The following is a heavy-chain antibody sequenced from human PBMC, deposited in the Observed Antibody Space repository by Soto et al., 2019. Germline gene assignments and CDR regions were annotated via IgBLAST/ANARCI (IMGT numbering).Heavy chain of an antibody. CDR2: IYSDDDK. Sequence: QITLKESGPTLVKPTQTLTLTCTFSGFSLGTSEVSVGWIRQPPRKALEWLALIYSDDDKRYSSSLESRLTPSQDTSKNQVVLTMTNMDPVDTATYDCAHHKRGRGGDYWGQGTLVTVSS. J-gene: IGHJ4*02. CDR1: GFSLGTSEVS. D-gene: IGHD3-16*01. CDR3: AHHKRGRGGDY. V-gene: IGHV2-5*02.